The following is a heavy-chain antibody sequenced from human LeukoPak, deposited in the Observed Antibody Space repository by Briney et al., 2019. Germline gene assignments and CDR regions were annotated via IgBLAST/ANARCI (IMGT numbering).Heavy chain of an antibody. V-gene: IGHV1-24*01. Sequence: APVKVSCKVSGYTLTELSMHWVRQAPGKGLEWMGGFDPEDGETIYAQKFQGRVTMTEDTSTDTAYMEVSSLRSEDTAVYYCAFRLYYDLWSGNFDYWGQGTLVTVSS. CDR3: AFRLYYDLWSGNFDY. D-gene: IGHD3-3*01. CDR2: FDPEDGET. CDR1: GYTLTELS. J-gene: IGHJ4*02.